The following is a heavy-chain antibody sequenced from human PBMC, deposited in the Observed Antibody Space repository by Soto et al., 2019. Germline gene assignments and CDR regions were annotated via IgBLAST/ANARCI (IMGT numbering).Heavy chain of an antibody. D-gene: IGHD6-6*01. CDR1: GYTFTGYY. J-gene: IGHJ5*02. V-gene: IGHV1-2*02. CDR3: ARERVGGSSSGYNWFDP. Sequence: ASVKVSCKASGYTFTGYYMHWVRQAPGQGLEWMGWINPNSGGTNYAQKFQGRVTMTRDTSISTAYMELSRLRSDDTAVYYCARERVGGSSSGYNWFDPWGQGTLVPVSS. CDR2: INPNSGGT.